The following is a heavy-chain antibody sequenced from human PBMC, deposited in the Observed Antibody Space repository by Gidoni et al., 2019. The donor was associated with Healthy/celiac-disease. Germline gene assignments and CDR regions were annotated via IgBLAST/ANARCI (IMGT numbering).Heavy chain of an antibody. D-gene: IGHD4-17*01. CDR3: ARGGTDYGVFTAWDAFDI. J-gene: IGHJ3*02. V-gene: IGHV4-59*01. CDR2: IYYSGST. CDR1: GGSISSYY. Sequence: QVQLQESGPGLVKPSETLSLTCTVSGGSISSYYWSWIRQPPGKGLEWIGYIYYSGSTNYNPSLKSRVTISVDTSKNQFSLKLSSVTAADTAVYYCARGGTDYGVFTAWDAFDIWGQGTMVTVSS.